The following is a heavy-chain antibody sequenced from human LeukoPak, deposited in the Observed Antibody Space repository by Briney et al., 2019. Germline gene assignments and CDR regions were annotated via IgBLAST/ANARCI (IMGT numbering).Heavy chain of an antibody. CDR3: ANSGPYYYGSGSYYCFDY. Sequence: ASVKVSCKVSGYTLTELSMHWVRQAPGKGLEWMGGFDPEDGETIYAQKFPGRVTMTEDTSTDTAYMELSSLRSEDTAVYYCANSGPYYYGSGSYYCFDYWGQGTLVTVSS. CDR2: FDPEDGET. V-gene: IGHV1-24*01. D-gene: IGHD3-10*01. CDR1: GYTLTELS. J-gene: IGHJ4*02.